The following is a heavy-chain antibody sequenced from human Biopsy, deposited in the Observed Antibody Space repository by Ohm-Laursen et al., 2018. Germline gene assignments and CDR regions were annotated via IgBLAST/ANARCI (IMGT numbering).Heavy chain of an antibody. J-gene: IGHJ6*02. D-gene: IGHD2-21*02. CDR3: ARGRGYCGGDCYPTYYYNYGMDV. Sequence: PPGTLSLTCTVSGGSISSYYWNWIRQPPGKGLEWIGEINHSGSTNNNPSLKSRVTISVDTSKNQFSLKVSSVTAADTAVYYCARGRGYCGGDCYPTYYYNYGMDVWGQGTTVTVSS. CDR2: INHSGST. CDR1: GGSISSYY. V-gene: IGHV4-34*01.